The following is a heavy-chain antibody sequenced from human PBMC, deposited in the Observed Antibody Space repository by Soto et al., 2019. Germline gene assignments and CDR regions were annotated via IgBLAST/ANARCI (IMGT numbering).Heavy chain of an antibody. V-gene: IGHV3-23*01. CDR2: ISGSGTDT. CDR3: ASRRSALNWTRDYYYYMDV. CDR1: GFNFRSYA. Sequence: EVQLLESGGGLVQPGGSLRLSCAASGFNFRSYAMSWVRQAPGKGLEWVSVISGSGTDTSYADSLKGRFTISRDNSKNILYLQMNSLRVEDTAEYYCASRRSALNWTRDYYYYMDVWGKGTTVTVSS. D-gene: IGHD1-1*01. J-gene: IGHJ6*03.